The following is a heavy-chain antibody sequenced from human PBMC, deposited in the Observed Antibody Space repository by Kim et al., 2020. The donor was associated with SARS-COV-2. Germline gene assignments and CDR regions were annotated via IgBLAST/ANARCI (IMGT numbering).Heavy chain of an antibody. CDR1: GGSISSYY. J-gene: IGHJ6*02. CDR3: ASTLEIAAAGTGMDV. CDR2: IYYSGST. Sequence: SETLSLTCTVSGGSISSYYWSWIRQPPGKGLEWIGYIYYSGSTNYNPSLKIRVTISVDTSKNQFSLKLSSVTAADTAVYYCASTLEIAAAGTGMDVWGQGTTVTVSS. D-gene: IGHD6-13*01. V-gene: IGHV4-59*08.